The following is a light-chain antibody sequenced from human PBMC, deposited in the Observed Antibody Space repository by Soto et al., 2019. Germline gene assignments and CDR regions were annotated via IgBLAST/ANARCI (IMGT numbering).Light chain of an antibody. J-gene: IGLJ2*01. V-gene: IGLV1-40*01. CDR3: QSYDSSLSAVV. CDR1: SSNIGAAYG. Sequence: QSVLTQPPSVSGAPGQRVTISCTGNSSNIGAAYGVHWYQQVPGTAPKLLIYGNSNRPSGVPDRFSGSKSGTSASLAITGLQAEDEADYYCQSYDSSLSAVVFGRGTKLTVL. CDR2: GNS.